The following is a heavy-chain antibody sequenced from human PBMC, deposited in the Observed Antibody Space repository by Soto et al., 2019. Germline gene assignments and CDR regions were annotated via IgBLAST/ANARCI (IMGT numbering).Heavy chain of an antibody. J-gene: IGHJ4*02. D-gene: IGHD3-16*02. CDR2: IIPILGIA. V-gene: IGHV1-69*02. CDR1: GGTFSSYT. CDR3: ARGGYQVENY. Sequence: QVQLVQSGAEVKKPGSSVKVSCKASGGTFSSYTISWVRQAPGQGLEWMGRIIPILGIANYAQKFQGRVTITADKSTSTAYMALSLLRSEDTAVYYCARGGYQVENYWGQGTLGTVSS.